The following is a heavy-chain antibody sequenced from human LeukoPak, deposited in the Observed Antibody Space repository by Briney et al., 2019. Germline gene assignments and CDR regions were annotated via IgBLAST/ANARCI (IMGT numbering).Heavy chain of an antibody. V-gene: IGHV3-33*01. J-gene: IGHJ4*02. CDR3: ARGATKGSDY. D-gene: IGHD1-26*01. Sequence: GGSLRLSCAASGFTFSSYGMHWVRQAPGKGLEWVALIWYDGSSKHYADSVRGRFTISRDNSKNTLYLQMNSLRAEDTAVYYCARGATKGSDYWGQGTLVTVSS. CDR1: GFTFSSYG. CDR2: IWYDGSSK.